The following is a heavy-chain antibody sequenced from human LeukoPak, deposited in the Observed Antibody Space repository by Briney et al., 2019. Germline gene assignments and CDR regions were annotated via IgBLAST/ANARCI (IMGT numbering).Heavy chain of an antibody. J-gene: IGHJ4*02. CDR1: GFTFSSYW. D-gene: IGHD3-22*01. V-gene: IGHV3-7*01. CDR3: ARDRHYYYDSSGYYRRFDY. CDR2: IKQDGSEK. Sequence: GGSLRLSCAASGFTFSSYWMSWVRQAPGKGLEWVANIKQDGSEKYYVDSVKGRFTISRDNAKNSLYLQVNSLRAEDTAVYYCARDRHYYYDSSGYYRRFDYWGQGTLVTVSS.